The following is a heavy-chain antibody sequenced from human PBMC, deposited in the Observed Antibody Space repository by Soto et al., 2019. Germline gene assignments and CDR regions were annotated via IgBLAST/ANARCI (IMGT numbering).Heavy chain of an antibody. CDR2: ISSSSSTI. J-gene: IGHJ6*02. Sequence: GGSLRLSCAASGFTFSSYSMNWVRQAPGKGLEWVSYISSSSSTIYYADSVKGRFTISRDNAKNSLYLQMNSLRDEDTAVYYCARDLGGSYPDGYYYGMDVWGQGTTVTVSS. CDR3: ARDLGGSYPDGYYYGMDV. D-gene: IGHD1-26*01. CDR1: GFTFSSYS. V-gene: IGHV3-48*02.